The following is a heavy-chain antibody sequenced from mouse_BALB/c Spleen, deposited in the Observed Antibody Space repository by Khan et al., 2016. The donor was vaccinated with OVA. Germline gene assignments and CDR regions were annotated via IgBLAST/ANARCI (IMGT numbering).Heavy chain of an antibody. D-gene: IGHD2-2*01. CDR3: ARYGYSPWVAY. V-gene: IGHV14-1*02. CDR1: GFNIKDYY. Sequence: IQLVQSGAELVRPGALVKLSCKATGFNIKDYYIHWVKQRPEQGLEWIGWIDPENGNTIYDPKFQGKASIAADTSSKPAYLPLSSLTSWDTAVYYCARYGYSPWVAYWGQGTLVTVSA. CDR2: IDPENGNT. J-gene: IGHJ3*01.